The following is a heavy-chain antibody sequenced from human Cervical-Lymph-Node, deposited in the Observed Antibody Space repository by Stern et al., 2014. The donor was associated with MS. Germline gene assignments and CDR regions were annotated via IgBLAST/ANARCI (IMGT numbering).Heavy chain of an antibody. CDR2: IIRPVGPT. J-gene: IGHJ5*02. Sequence: QVQLVQSGADVKTPGSSVRVSCKTSGDISWLRQAPGQGLEYMGGIIRPVGPTHYTQRFQGRLTLTADESTNPTYMELSSLRSDDTAVYYCARGAGDNWFDPWGQGTLVSVSS. D-gene: IGHD3-10*01. CDR3: ARGAGDNWFDP. V-gene: IGHV1-69*01. CDR1: GD.